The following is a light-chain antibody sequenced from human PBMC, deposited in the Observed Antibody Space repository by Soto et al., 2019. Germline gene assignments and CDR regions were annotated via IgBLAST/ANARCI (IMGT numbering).Light chain of an antibody. Sequence: QSVLTQPPSVSAAPGQKVTISCSGSSSNIGNNYVSWYQQLPGTAPKLLIYDNNKRPSGIPDRFSGPKSGTSATLGITGLQTGDEADCYCGTWDSSLSAFVFGTGTKLTVL. V-gene: IGLV1-51*01. CDR3: GTWDSSLSAFV. J-gene: IGLJ1*01. CDR1: SSNIGNNY. CDR2: DNN.